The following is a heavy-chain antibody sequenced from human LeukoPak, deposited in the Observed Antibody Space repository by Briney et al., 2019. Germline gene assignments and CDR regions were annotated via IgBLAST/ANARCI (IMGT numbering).Heavy chain of an antibody. Sequence: GASVKVSCKASGYTFTGYYMHWVRQAPGQGLEWMGWINPNSGGTNCAQKFQGWVTMTRDTSISTAYMELSRLRSDDTAVYYCARVLRYLDWPDYWGQGTLVTVSS. CDR1: GYTFTGYY. D-gene: IGHD3-9*01. CDR2: INPNSGGT. J-gene: IGHJ4*02. V-gene: IGHV1-2*04. CDR3: ARVLRYLDWPDY.